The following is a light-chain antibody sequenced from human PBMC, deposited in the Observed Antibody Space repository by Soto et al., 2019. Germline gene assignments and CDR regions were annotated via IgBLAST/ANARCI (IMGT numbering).Light chain of an antibody. CDR1: QSVSRY. CDR2: TAS. CDR3: QQTFGIPLT. Sequence: DIQMTQSPSSLSASVGDRVTITCRASQSVSRYLNWYQQKSGKAPKLLIFTASNLQSGVPSRFSGSGSGTDFTLTISSLQPEDFAAYYCQQTFGIPLTFGGGTKVELK. J-gene: IGKJ4*01. V-gene: IGKV1-39*01.